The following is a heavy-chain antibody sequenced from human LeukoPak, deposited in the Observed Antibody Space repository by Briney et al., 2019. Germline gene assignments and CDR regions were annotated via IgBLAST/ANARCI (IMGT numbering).Heavy chain of an antibody. D-gene: IGHD3-10*01. CDR2: ISGSGGST. J-gene: IGHJ6*02. V-gene: IGHV3-23*01. CDR1: GFTFSSYA. Sequence: GGSLRLSCAASGFTFSSYAMSWVRQAPGKGLEWVSAISGSGGSTYYADSVKGRFTISRDNSKNTLYLQTNSLRAEDTAVYDCAKPARGYYYYGMDVWGQGTTVTVSS. CDR3: AKPARGYYYYGMDV.